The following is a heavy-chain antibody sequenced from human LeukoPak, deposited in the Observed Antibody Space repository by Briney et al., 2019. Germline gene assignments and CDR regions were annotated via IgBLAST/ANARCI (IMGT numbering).Heavy chain of an antibody. CDR2: ISSSSSYI. V-gene: IGHV3-21*01. Sequence: GGSLRLSCAASGFTFSSYSMNWVRQAPGKGLEWVSSISSSSSYIYYADSVKGRFTISRDNAKNSLYLQMNSLRAEDTAEYYCARLTAVAGTFYFDYWGQGTLVTVSS. D-gene: IGHD6-19*01. CDR1: GFTFSSYS. CDR3: ARLTAVAGTFYFDY. J-gene: IGHJ4*02.